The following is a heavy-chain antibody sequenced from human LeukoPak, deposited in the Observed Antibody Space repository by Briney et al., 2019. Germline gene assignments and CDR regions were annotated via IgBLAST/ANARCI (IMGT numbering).Heavy chain of an antibody. V-gene: IGHV4-34*01. J-gene: IGHJ6*02. CDR2: INHSGST. D-gene: IGHD3-22*01. CDR3: AGVRVYHSISPYYYYYGMDV. Sequence: SETLSLTCAVYGGSFSGYYWSWIRQPPGKGLEWIGEINHSGSTNYNPSLKSRVTISVDTSKNQFSLKLSSVTAADTAVYYCAGVRVYHSISPYYYYYGMDVWGQGTTVTVSS. CDR1: GGSFSGYY.